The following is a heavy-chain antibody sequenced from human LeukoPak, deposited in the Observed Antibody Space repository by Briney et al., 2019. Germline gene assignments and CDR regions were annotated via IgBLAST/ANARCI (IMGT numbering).Heavy chain of an antibody. J-gene: IGHJ4*02. V-gene: IGHV3-30*03. CDR3: ARPSYVYGSGSSSPPDY. Sequence: GGSLRLSCAASGFTFSSYGMHWVRQAPGKGLEWVAVISYDGSNKYYADSVKGRFTISRDNSKNTLYLQMNSLRAEDTAVYYCARPSYVYGSGSSSPPDYWGQGTLVTVSS. CDR2: ISYDGSNK. D-gene: IGHD3-10*01. CDR1: GFTFSSYG.